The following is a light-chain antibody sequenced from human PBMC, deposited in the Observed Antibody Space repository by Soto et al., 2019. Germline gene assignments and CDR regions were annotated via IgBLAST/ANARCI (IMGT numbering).Light chain of an antibody. J-gene: IGKJ5*01. Sequence: EKVLTQSPATPSLSPGERATLSCRASQSVGNYVAWYQQKPGQAPRLLIYGASTRATDSPARFSGSGSGTEFTLTITGLQSEDFAVYYCQQYNNWPPITFGQGTRLEIK. CDR3: QQYNNWPPIT. CDR1: QSVGNY. CDR2: GAS. V-gene: IGKV3D-15*01.